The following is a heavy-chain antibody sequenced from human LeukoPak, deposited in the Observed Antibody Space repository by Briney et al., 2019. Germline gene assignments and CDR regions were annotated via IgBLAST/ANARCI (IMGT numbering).Heavy chain of an antibody. V-gene: IGHV3-43*01. D-gene: IGHD6-13*01. CDR1: GFAFDDRT. Sequence: GGSLRLSCATSGFAFDDRTMHWVRQLPGKGLEWVSLISWEGSTTYYADSVKDRSTISRDTNKNSLFLQMNSLRPEDSALYYCAKARSSSWSYLESWGQGTLVTVSS. CDR3: AKARSSSWSYLES. CDR2: ISWEGSTT. J-gene: IGHJ4*02.